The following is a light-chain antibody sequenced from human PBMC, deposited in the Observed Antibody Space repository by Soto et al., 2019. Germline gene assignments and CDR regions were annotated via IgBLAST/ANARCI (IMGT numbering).Light chain of an antibody. V-gene: IGKV3-15*01. J-gene: IGKJ1*01. CDR2: GAF. CDR1: QSVSSN. Sequence: EIVMTQSPVTLSVSPGERVTLSCRANQSVSSNLAWYQQKPGQAPSLLIYGAFTRATGIPARFSGTGSGTEFTLTISSLQSEDFAVYSCQQYNNWPWTFGQGTKVDIK. CDR3: QQYNNWPWT.